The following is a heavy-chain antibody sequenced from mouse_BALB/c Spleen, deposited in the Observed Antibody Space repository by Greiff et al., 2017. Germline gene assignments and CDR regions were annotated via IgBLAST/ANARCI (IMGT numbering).Heavy chain of an antibody. V-gene: IGHV1S135*01. CDR2: IDPYNGGT. CDR1: GYAFTSYN. Sequence: EVQRVESGPELVKPGASVKVSCKASGYAFTSYNMYWVKQSHGKSLEWIGYIDPYNGGTSYNQKFKGKATLTVDKSSSTAYMHLNSLTSEDSAVYYCARSGGNYAFFDYWGQGTTLTVSS. J-gene: IGHJ2*01. D-gene: IGHD2-1*01. CDR3: ARSGGNYAFFDY.